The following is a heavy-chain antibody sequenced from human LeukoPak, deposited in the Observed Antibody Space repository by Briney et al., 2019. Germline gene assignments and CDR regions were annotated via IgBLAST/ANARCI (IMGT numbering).Heavy chain of an antibody. Sequence: GGSLRLSCAASGFSFSTYWMSWVRQAPGKGLEWVASITQDGSEKYYVDSVKGRFTISRDNAKNSLYLQMNSLRAEDTAVYYCARDRWGLLGGDFWGQGTLVTDSS. CDR1: GFSFSTYW. V-gene: IGHV3-7*04. CDR3: ARDRWGLLGGDF. CDR2: ITQDGSEK. D-gene: IGHD2-8*01. J-gene: IGHJ4*02.